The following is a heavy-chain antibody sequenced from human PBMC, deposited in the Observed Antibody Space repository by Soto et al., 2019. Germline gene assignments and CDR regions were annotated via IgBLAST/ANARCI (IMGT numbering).Heavy chain of an antibody. J-gene: IGHJ4*02. CDR1: GGSISNYY. V-gene: IGHV4-59*01. Sequence: SETLSLTCTVSGGSISNYYWSWIRQPPGKGLEWIGYIYYSGSTNYNPSLKSRVTISIDTSKNQFSLKLSSVTAADTAVYYCARRYYDSSGYDYWGQGTLVTVSS. CDR3: ARRYYDSSGYDY. D-gene: IGHD3-22*01. CDR2: IYYSGST.